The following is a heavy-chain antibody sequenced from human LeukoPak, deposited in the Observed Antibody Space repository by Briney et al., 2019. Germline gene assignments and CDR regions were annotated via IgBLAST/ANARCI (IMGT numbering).Heavy chain of an antibody. V-gene: IGHV3-23*01. CDR3: AKDRFGGSGIAVAATFDY. J-gene: IGHJ4*02. CDR1: GFTFSSYA. Sequence: GGSLRLSCAASGFTFSSYAMSWVRQAPGKGLEWVSAISGSGGSTYYADSVKGRFTISRDNSKNTLYLQMNSLRAEDTAVYYCAKDRFGGSGIAVAATFDYWGQGTLVTVSS. D-gene: IGHD6-19*01. CDR2: ISGSGGST.